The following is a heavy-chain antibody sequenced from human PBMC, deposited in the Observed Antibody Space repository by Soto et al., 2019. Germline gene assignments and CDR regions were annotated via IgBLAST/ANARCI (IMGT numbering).Heavy chain of an antibody. CDR3: ARGGTSSDNGMDV. D-gene: IGHD2-2*01. CDR1: GFTFSTYS. V-gene: IGHV3-48*02. J-gene: IGHJ6*02. CDR2: MSSRSLTI. Sequence: EVQLVESGGGLVQPGGSLRESCAASGFTFSTYSMNWVRQAPGKGLEWVSYMSSRSLTIYYTDSVKGRFTISRDNAKNSLYLQMNSLRDEDTAVYYCARGGTSSDNGMDVWGQGTTVTVSS.